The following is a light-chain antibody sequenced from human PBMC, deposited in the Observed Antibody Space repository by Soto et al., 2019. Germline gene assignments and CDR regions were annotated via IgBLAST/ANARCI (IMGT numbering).Light chain of an antibody. CDR1: SSNIGSHP. Sequence: QSVLTQPPSASGTPGQRVTISCAGSSSNIGSHPVNWYQQLPGTAPKLLLYGDNQRPSGVPDRFSASKSGTSASLAISGLQSDDEAIYYCESWDNSLNGLYVFGVGTKLTVL. V-gene: IGLV1-44*01. CDR3: ESWDNSLNGLYV. CDR2: GDN. J-gene: IGLJ1*01.